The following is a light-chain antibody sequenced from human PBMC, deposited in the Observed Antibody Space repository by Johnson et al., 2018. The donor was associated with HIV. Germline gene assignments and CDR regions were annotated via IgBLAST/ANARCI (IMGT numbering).Light chain of an antibody. CDR3: GAWDGSLSVYV. J-gene: IGLJ1*01. CDR2: DNN. V-gene: IGLV1-51*01. CDR1: SSNIGNNY. Sequence: QSVLTQPPSVSAAPGQKVTISCSGSSSNIGNNYVSWYQQLPGTAPKLLIYDNNKRPSGIPDRFSGSKSGTSATLGITGLQTGGEADYYCGAWDGSLSVYVVGTGTKVTVL.